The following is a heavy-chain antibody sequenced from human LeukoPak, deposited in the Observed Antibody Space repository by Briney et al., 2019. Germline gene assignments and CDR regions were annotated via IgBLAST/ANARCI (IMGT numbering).Heavy chain of an antibody. CDR2: INHSGST. V-gene: IGHV4-34*01. D-gene: IGHD3-10*01. Sequence: SETLSLTCAVYGGSLSGYYWSWTRQPPGKGLEWIGEINHSGSTNYNPSLKSRVTISVDTSKNQFSLKLSSVTAADTAVYYCARGSRTMVRGVIPSYYYMDVWGKGTTVTVSS. J-gene: IGHJ6*03. CDR3: ARGSRTMVRGVIPSYYYMDV. CDR1: GGSLSGYY.